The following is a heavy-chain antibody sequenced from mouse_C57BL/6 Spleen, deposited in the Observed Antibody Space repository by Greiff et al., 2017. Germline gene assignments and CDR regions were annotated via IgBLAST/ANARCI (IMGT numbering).Heavy chain of an antibody. V-gene: IGHV5-9*01. J-gene: IGHJ4*01. CDR3: ARFGITTVVATRRGYAMDY. CDR2: ISGGGGNT. Sequence: EVKLVESGGGLVKPGGSLKLSCAASGFTFSSYTMSWVRQTPEKRLEWVATISGGGGNTYYPDSVKGRFTISRDNAKNTLYLQMSSLRSEDTALYYCARFGITTVVATRRGYAMDYWGQGTSVTVSS. CDR1: GFTFSSYT. D-gene: IGHD1-1*01.